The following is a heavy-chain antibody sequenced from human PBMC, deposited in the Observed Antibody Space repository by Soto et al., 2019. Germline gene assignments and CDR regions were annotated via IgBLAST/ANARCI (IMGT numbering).Heavy chain of an antibody. Sequence: GGSLRLSCAASGFTFSSYAMHWVRQAPGKGLEWVAVISYDGSNKYYADSVKGRFTISRDNSKNTLYLQMNSLRAEDTAVYYCARVGQRYFDWLLSPAPYYYYGMDVWGQGTTVTVSS. J-gene: IGHJ6*02. D-gene: IGHD3-9*01. CDR1: GFTFSSYA. CDR3: ARVGQRYFDWLLSPAPYYYYGMDV. CDR2: ISYDGSNK. V-gene: IGHV3-30-3*01.